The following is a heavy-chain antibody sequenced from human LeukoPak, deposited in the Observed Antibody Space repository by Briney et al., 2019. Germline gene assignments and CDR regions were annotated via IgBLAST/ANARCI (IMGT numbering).Heavy chain of an antibody. CDR2: ISSSGSTI. D-gene: IGHD3-10*02. CDR1: GFTFSSYE. CDR3: AELGITMIGGV. J-gene: IGHJ6*04. Sequence: GGSLRLSCAASGFTFSSYEMNWVRQAPGKGLEWVSYISSSGSTIYYADPVKVRFTISRDNAKNSLYLQMNSLRAEDTAVYYCAELGITMIGGVWGKGTTVTISS. V-gene: IGHV3-48*03.